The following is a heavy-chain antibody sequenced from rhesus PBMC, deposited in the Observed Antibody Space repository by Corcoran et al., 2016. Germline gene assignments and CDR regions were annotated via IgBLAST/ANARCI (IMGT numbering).Heavy chain of an antibody. J-gene: IGHJ4*01. CDR3: ARGWYSSWSRIDY. D-gene: IGHD6-13*01. Sequence: QVQLQESGPGLVKPSETLSLTCAVSGYSISRNYWNWIRQPPGKGLEWMGRIYGSGGSTYLPPSLQSRVTRSVDTSKNQFSLKLSSVAAADTAVYYCARGWYSSWSRIDYWGQGVLVTVSS. CDR1: GYSISRNY. V-gene: IGHV4S14*01. CDR2: IYGSGGST.